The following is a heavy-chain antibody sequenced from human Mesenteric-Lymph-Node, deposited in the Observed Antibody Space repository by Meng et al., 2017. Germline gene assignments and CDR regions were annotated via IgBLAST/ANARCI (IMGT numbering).Heavy chain of an antibody. CDR3: ARDPSNLAAGRNWFDP. V-gene: IGHV1-18*01. J-gene: IGHJ5*02. CDR1: GYTFTSYG. D-gene: IGHD6-13*01. Sequence: QVNVVQSGSEVKKPGASVKLSCKASGYTFTSYGISWVRQAPGQGLEWMGWISAYNGNTNYAQKLQGRVTMTTDTSTSTAYMELRSLRSDDTAVYYCARDPSNLAAGRNWFDPWGQGTLVTVSS. CDR2: ISAYNGNT.